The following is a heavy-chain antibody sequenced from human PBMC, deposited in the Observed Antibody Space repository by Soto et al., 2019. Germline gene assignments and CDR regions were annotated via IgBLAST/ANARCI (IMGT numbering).Heavy chain of an antibody. CDR2: ISYSGTI. CDR1: GGSISSSNYL. D-gene: IGHD2-21*01. CDR3: TTHRGIGCPYYFDY. Sequence: QLQLQESGPGLVKPSETLSLTCTVSGGSISSSNYLWGWIRQPPGKGLEWIASISYSGTIYYNTSLKRRVTMSVETAKSQVSRKLSSVTASDTDVYFCTTHRGIGCPYYFDYWGQRALLTISS. V-gene: IGHV4-39*01. J-gene: IGHJ4*02.